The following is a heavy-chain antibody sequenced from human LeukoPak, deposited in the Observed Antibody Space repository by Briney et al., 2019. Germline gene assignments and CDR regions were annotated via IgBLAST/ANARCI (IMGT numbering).Heavy chain of an antibody. Sequence: ASVKVSFKALGYTFTDHYFHWLRQAPGQGIEWMGWIHPGRGDTNIAQKFQGRVTMTRDTSISTLYMELSRLRSDDTAVYYCASGGAVAGNRKIYYFDYWGQGTLVTVSS. V-gene: IGHV1-2*02. CDR1: GYTFTDHY. CDR3: ASGGAVAGNRKIYYFDY. CDR2: IHPGRGDT. D-gene: IGHD6-19*01. J-gene: IGHJ4*02.